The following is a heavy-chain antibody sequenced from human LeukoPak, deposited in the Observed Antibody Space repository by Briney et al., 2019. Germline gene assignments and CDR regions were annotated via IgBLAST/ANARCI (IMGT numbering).Heavy chain of an antibody. CDR3: ATDRLWFGESSWFDP. V-gene: IGHV1-24*01. J-gene: IGHJ5*02. Sequence: ASVKVSCKASGYTFTGYYMHWVRQAPGKGLEWMGGFDPEDGETIYAQKFQGRVTMTEDTSTDTAYMELSSLRSEDTAVYYCATDRLWFGESSWFDPWGQGTLVTVSS. CDR1: GYTFTGYY. CDR2: FDPEDGET. D-gene: IGHD3-10*01.